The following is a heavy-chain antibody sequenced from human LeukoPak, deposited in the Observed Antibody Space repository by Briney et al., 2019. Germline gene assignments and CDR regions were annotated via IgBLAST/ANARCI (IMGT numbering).Heavy chain of an antibody. CDR3: ATSMAGSNWFDP. J-gene: IGHJ5*02. CDR1: GFTFSSYA. V-gene: IGHV3-74*01. D-gene: IGHD6-6*01. Sequence: GGSLRLSCAASGFTFSSYAMSWVRQAPGKGLVWVSRINNDGSTTTYAASVKGRFTISRDNAKNTLHLQMNSLRVEDTAVYYCATSMAGSNWFDPWGQGTLVTVSP. CDR2: INNDGSTT.